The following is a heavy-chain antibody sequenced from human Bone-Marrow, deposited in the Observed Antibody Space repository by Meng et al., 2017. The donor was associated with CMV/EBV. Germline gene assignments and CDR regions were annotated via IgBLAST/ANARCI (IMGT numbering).Heavy chain of an antibody. D-gene: IGHD3-22*01. CDR1: GFTFSSSW. Sequence: GESLKISCVASGFTFSSSWMSWVRRAPGKGLEWVATIKHDGSEKHHGDSAKGRFTISRDNAKNSLFLQMNSLRAEDTAVYYCARESYYYDSSGYFRWFDPWGQGTLVTVSS. CDR3: ARESYYYDSSGYFRWFDP. V-gene: IGHV3-7*01. CDR2: IKHDGSEK. J-gene: IGHJ5*02.